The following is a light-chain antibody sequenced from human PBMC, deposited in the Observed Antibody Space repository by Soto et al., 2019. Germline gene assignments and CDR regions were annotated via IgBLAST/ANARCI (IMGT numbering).Light chain of an antibody. CDR2: TNS. J-gene: IGLJ1*01. V-gene: IGLV1-40*01. CDR1: SSNIGAGYD. Sequence: QSVLTQPPSVSGAPGQRVTISCTGRSSNIGAGYDVHWYQHLPGTAPNLLVYTNSNRPSGIPDRFSGSKAGTSASLAITGLQAEDEADYYCQAYDSSLSGLVFGTGTKVTVL. CDR3: QAYDSSLSGLV.